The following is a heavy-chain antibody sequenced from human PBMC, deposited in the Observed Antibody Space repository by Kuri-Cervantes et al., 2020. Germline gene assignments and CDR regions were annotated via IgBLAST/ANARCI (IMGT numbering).Heavy chain of an antibody. V-gene: IGHV4-34*01. CDR3: ARKGNYYGSGSYYWNWFGP. CDR2: INHSGST. D-gene: IGHD3-10*01. J-gene: IGHJ5*02. CDR1: GGSFSGYY. Sequence: SETLSLTCAVYGGSFSGYYWSWIRQPPGKGLEWIGEINHSGSTNYNPSLKSRVTISVDTSKNQFSLKLSSVTAADTAVYYCARKGNYYGSGSYYWNWFGPWGQGTLVTVSS.